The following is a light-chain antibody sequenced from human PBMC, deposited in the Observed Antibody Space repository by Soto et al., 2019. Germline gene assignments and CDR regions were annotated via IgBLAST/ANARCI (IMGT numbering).Light chain of an antibody. CDR3: QQYGSSRFT. V-gene: IGKV3-20*01. CDR2: VTS. CDR1: QSVSSSY. J-gene: IGKJ3*01. Sequence: EIVLTQSPGTLSLSPGERATLSCRASQSVSSSYLAWYQQKPGQAPRLVIYVTSSRATGIPNRFSGSGSGTNFTLTISRLEPEDFEVYYCQQYGSSRFTFGPGTKVDIK.